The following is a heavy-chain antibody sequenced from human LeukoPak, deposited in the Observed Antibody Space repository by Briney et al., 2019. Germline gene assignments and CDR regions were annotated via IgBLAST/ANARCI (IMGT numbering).Heavy chain of an antibody. Sequence: PPETLSLTCTVSGGSISSYYWSWIRQPPGKGLEWIGYIYYSGSTNYNPSLKSRVTISVDTSKNQFSLKLSSVTAADTAVYYCARIPNYYDSSLPDYWGQGTLVTVSS. V-gene: IGHV4-59*01. D-gene: IGHD3-22*01. CDR1: GGSISSYY. CDR2: IYYSGST. J-gene: IGHJ4*02. CDR3: ARIPNYYDSSLPDY.